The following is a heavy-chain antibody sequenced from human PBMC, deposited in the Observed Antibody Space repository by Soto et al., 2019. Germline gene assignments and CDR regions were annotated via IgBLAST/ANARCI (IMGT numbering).Heavy chain of an antibody. J-gene: IGHJ4*02. CDR2: IYSGTT. V-gene: IGHV4-30-2*01. D-gene: IGHD3-22*01. Sequence: SETLSLTCAVSGGSIISGGYSWSWIRQPPGKGLEWIGYIYSGTTHYNPSLESRVTIAMDRSKNQVSLSLKSVTAADTAVYYCAREDSSAFFDFWGQGTLVTVSS. CDR1: GGSIISGGYS. CDR3: AREDSSAFFDF.